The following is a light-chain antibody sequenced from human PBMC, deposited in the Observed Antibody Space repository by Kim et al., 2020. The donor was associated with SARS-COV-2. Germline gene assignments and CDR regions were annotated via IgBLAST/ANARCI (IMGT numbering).Light chain of an antibody. CDR1: SSDIGSFNR. CDR3: CSYTDTYSV. CDR2: EVS. J-gene: IGLJ3*02. Sequence: QSALTQPPSVSGSPGQSVAISCIGSSSDIGSFNRVSWFQQPPGAAPKLLIYEVSNRPSGVPDRFSGSKSDNTASLTISGLQAEDEAYYYCCSYTDTYSVFGGGAKVTVL. V-gene: IGLV2-18*02.